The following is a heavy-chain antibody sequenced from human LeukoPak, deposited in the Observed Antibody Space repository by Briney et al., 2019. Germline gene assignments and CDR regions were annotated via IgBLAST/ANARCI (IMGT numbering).Heavy chain of an antibody. CDR1: GGSISSGDYY. CDR2: IYYSGST. V-gene: IGHV4-30-4*02. D-gene: IGHD3-3*01. J-gene: IGHJ5*02. Sequence: SETLSLTCTVSGGSISSGDYYWSWIRQPPGKGLEWIGYIYYSGSTYYNPSLKSRVTISVDTSKNQFSLKLSSVTAADTAVYYCARLRGVPKPNWFDPWGQGTLVTVSS. CDR3: ARLRGVPKPNWFDP.